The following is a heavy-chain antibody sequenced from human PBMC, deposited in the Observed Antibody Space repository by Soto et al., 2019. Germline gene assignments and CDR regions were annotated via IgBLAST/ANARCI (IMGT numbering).Heavy chain of an antibody. CDR1: GYSISSGYY. CDR2: IFPSGST. D-gene: IGHD3-22*01. V-gene: IGHV4-38-2*02. Sequence: SSETLSLTCAVSGYSISSGYYWGWIRQPPGKGLEWIGSIFPSGSTYYNPSLKSRVTISVDTSQNHFSLKLSSVTAADTAVYYCAREDYYDGSGYYYYFDYWGHGTLVTVSS. CDR3: AREDYYDGSGYYYYFDY. J-gene: IGHJ4*01.